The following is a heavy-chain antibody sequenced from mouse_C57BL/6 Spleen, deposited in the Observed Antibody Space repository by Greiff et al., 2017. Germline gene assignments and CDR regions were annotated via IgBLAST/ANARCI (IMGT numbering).Heavy chain of an antibody. CDR3: ARGDSDWFAN. J-gene: IGHJ3*01. D-gene: IGHD3-2*02. CDR1: GYSFPSGYA. V-gene: IGHV3-1*01. Sequence: EVQLQQSGPGLVNPSQSLSLTCPVTGYSFPSGYAWLWIRHFPGNKLEWMGYISYSGSTNYNTSLKTRISLTHDTSQYHFFLRLNSVPTEDTATYYGARGDSDWFANWGQATLVTASA. CDR2: ISYSGST.